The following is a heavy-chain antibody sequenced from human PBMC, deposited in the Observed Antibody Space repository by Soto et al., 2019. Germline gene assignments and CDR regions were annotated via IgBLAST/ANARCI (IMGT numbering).Heavy chain of an antibody. CDR1: GGSISSSSYY. D-gene: IGHD2-21*02. CDR2: IYYSGST. J-gene: IGHJ6*02. CDR3: ARDLWGYCGTDCYPLDV. V-gene: IGHV4-39*02. Sequence: SETLSLTCTVSGGSISSSSYYWGWIRQPPGKGLEWIGSIYYSGSTYHNPSLKSRVTISVDTSKNQFSLKLSSVTAADTAVYYCARDLWGYCGTDCYPLDVWGQGTTVTVS.